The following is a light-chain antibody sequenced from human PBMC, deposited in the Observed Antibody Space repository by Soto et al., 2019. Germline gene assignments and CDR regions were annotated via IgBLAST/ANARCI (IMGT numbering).Light chain of an antibody. Sequence: IQMTQSPSSLSASVLDIFTITCRASQSISSYLNWYQQKPGKAPKLLIYAASSLQSGVPSRFSGSGSGTDFTLTISSLQPEDFATYYCQQSYSTLSITFGQGTRLEIK. V-gene: IGKV1-39*01. CDR1: QSISSY. J-gene: IGKJ5*01. CDR2: AAS. CDR3: QQSYSTLSIT.